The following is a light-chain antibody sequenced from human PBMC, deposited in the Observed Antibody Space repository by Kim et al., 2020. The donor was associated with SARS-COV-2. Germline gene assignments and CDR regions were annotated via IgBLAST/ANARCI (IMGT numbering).Light chain of an antibody. Sequence: SVGDRIGITCRAREKISSWLAWYQQRPGKAPRLLMFAATSLQSGVPSRFSGSASGTNFTLTITSLQPEDFATYYCQQANSFPRTFGQGTKVDIK. CDR3: QQANSFPRT. V-gene: IGKV1-12*01. CDR1: EKISSW. CDR2: AAT. J-gene: IGKJ1*01.